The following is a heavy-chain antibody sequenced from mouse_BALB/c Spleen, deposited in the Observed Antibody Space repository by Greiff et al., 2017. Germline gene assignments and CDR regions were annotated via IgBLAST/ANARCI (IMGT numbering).Heavy chain of an antibody. CDR2: IDPANGNT. CDR1: GFNIKDTY. V-gene: IGHV14-3*02. CDR3: ARIGNYDY. J-gene: IGHJ2*01. D-gene: IGHD2-1*01. Sequence: EVKLMESGAELVKPGASVKLSCTASGFNIKDTYMHWVKQRPEQGLEWIGRIDPANGNTKYDPKFQGKATITADTSSNTAYLQLSSLTSEDTAVYYCARIGNYDYWGQGTTLTVSS.